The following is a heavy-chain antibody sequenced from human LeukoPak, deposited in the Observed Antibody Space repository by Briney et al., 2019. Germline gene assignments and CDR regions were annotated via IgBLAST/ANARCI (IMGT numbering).Heavy chain of an antibody. CDR1: GFTFDEYG. V-gene: IGHV3-20*04. J-gene: IGHJ4*02. Sequence: PGGSLRLSCAAFGFTFDEYGMTWVRQAPGKGLEWVSAINWNGGSTGYADSVKGRFTISRDNAKDSLYLQLNSLTAEDTALYYCARDEESAAAYLRHWGQGTPVTVSS. D-gene: IGHD6-13*01. CDR2: INWNGGST. CDR3: ARDEESAAAYLRH.